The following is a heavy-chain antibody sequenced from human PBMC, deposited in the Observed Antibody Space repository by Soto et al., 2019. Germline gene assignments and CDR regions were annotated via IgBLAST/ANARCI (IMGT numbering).Heavy chain of an antibody. CDR3: ARVYGPLYFDY. D-gene: IGHD3-10*01. CDR2: ISPYNGNT. V-gene: IGHV1-18*01. CDR1: GYTFTTYG. J-gene: IGHJ4*02. Sequence: ASVKVSCKASGYTFTTYGLSWVRQAPGQGLEWMGWISPYNGNTKYGQKLQGRVTMTTDTSTNTAYMELTSLRSDDTAVYYCARVYGPLYFDYWGQGTLVTVSS.